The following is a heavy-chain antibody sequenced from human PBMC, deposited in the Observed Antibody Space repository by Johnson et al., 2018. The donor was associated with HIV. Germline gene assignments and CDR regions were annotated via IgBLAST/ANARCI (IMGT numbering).Heavy chain of an antibody. J-gene: IGHJ3*02. V-gene: IGHV3-74*02. CDR1: GFTFDDYG. CDR3: ARACSAAHCYSAQAFDI. D-gene: IGHD2-15*01. CDR2: INSDGSST. Sequence: VQLVESGGGVVRPGGSLRLSCAASGFTFDDYGMSWVRQGPGKGLQWVSRINSDGSSTSYADSVKGRFTISRDNAKNTLYLQMNSLRAGDTAVYSCARACSAAHCYSAQAFDIWGQGTMVTVSS.